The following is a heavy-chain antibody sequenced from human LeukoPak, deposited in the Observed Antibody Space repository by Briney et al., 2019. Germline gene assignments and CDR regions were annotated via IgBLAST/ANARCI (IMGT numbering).Heavy chain of an antibody. CDR2: IIPNLGIA. J-gene: IGHJ6*02. D-gene: IGHD2-2*01. Sequence: SVKVSCKASGGTFSSYAISWVRQAPGQGLEWMGRIIPNLGIANYAQKFQGRVTITADKSTSTAYMELSSLRSEDTAVYYCARAFVVVVPAGDYYYGMDVWGQGTTVTVSS. CDR3: ARAFVVVVPAGDYYYGMDV. CDR1: GGTFSSYA. V-gene: IGHV1-69*04.